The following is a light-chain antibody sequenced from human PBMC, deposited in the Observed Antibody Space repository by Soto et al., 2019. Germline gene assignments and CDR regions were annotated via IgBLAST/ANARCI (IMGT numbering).Light chain of an antibody. J-gene: IGLJ1*01. CDR3: AAWDDRLNGYV. CDR2: SNN. CDR1: SSNVGSNT. V-gene: IGLV1-44*01. Sequence: ALTQPPSASGTPGQRVVISCSGGSSNVGSNTVNWYQQVPGTAPKLLIHSNNQRPSGVPDRFSGSKSGTSASLAISGLQPEDEGDYYCAAWDDRLNGYVFGTGTKVTV.